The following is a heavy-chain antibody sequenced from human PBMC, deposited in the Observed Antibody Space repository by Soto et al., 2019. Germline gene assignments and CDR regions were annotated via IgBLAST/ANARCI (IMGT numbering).Heavy chain of an antibody. CDR1: RSSYRSYW. J-gene: IGHJ4*02. CDR2: INQDGSDK. V-gene: IGHV3-7*01. CDR3: ERVSTDGPIDY. Sequence: PGGTRRRSGSGSRSSYRSYWMSCGPQAPGKRLEWVANINQDGSDKFYMDSMKGRLTISRDNAGNSLYLQMNSLRAEDTAVYCGERVSTDGPIDYWGPGTLVGVLS.